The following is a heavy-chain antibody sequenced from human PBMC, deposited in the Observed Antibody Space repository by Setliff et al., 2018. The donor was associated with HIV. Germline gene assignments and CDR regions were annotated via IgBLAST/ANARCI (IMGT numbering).Heavy chain of an antibody. CDR2: IYTSGDT. D-gene: IGHD3-9*01. Sequence: KTSETLSLTCTVSGASLNSGSYFWSWVRQPAGKGLEWIGRIYTSGDTNYNPSLKSRVTISMDTSKKQFSLKLRSVTAADTAVYYCAREAEQDYDVVTETLVEGAYIQFWGQGSWSPS. J-gene: IGHJ1*01. CDR1: GASLNSGSYF. CDR3: AREAEQDYDVVTETLVEGAYIQF. V-gene: IGHV4-61*02.